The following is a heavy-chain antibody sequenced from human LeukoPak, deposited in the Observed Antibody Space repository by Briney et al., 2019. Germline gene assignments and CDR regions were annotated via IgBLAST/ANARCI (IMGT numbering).Heavy chain of an antibody. D-gene: IGHD3-10*01. Sequence: ASVKVSCKASGYTYTCYYMHWVRQAPGQGREGMGWINPNSGGTNYAQKFQRRVTMTRHTSISTPYMELSRLRSDDTAVYYCALDRARGAYGPYYYYYMDVWGKGTTVTVSS. CDR2: INPNSGGT. CDR1: GYTYTCYY. CDR3: ALDRARGAYGPYYYYYMDV. J-gene: IGHJ6*03. V-gene: IGHV1-2*02.